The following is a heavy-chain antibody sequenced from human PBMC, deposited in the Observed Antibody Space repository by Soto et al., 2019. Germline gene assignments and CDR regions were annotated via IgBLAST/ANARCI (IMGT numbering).Heavy chain of an antibody. J-gene: IGHJ4*02. CDR2: LIPIFGTS. D-gene: IGHD4-17*01. CDR3: AREVYGEYGKPFYY. V-gene: IGHV1-69*01. CDR1: GGTFSSYA. Sequence: QVQLVQSGAEVKKPGSSVNVSCKASGGTFSSYAFSWVRQAPGQGLEWMGGLIPIFGTSNYAQRFQGRVTITADESTSTAYMELSSLRSEDTAMYYCAREVYGEYGKPFYYCGQATMITVSS.